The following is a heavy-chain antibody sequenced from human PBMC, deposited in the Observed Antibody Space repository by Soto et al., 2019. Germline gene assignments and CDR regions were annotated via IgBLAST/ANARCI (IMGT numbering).Heavy chain of an antibody. J-gene: IGHJ3*02. CDR3: AGPYRSGWYGAFDM. Sequence: QVQLLESGPGLVKPSETLSLTCTVSGGSIGSHYWSWIRQPPGKGLEWIGYVYYSGTTNYNPSLKSRVTISVDTSKNQFSLKLSSVTAADTAVYYCAGPYRSGWYGAFDMWGQGTMVTVSS. CDR2: VYYSGTT. V-gene: IGHV4-59*11. CDR1: GGSIGSHY. D-gene: IGHD6-19*01.